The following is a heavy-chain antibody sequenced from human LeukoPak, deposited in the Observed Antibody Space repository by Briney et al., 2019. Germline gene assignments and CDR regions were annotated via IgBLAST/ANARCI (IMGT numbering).Heavy chain of an antibody. CDR1: GGTFSSYA. J-gene: IGHJ3*02. CDR3: ARGPQEDAFDI. Sequence: ASVKVSCKASGGTFSSYAISWVRQAPGQGLEWTGGIIPIFGTANYAQKFQGRVTITTNESTSTAYMELSSLRSEDTAVYYCARGPQEDAFDIWGQGTMVTVSS. V-gene: IGHV1-69*05. CDR2: IIPIFGTA.